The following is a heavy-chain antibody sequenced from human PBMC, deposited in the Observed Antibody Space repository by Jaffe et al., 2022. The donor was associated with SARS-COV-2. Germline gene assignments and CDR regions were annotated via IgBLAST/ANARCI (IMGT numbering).Heavy chain of an antibody. CDR2: SSADNTNT. D-gene: IGHD3-22*01. J-gene: IGHJ6*02. V-gene: IGHV1-18*01. CDR3: ARDPPASYGSSGYYLSDAYYYYGMDV. Sequence: QVQLVQSAAEVKKPGASVKVSCTASGYTFTNYGITWVRQAPGQGLEWMGWSSADNTNTNYAQRLQGRVSMTTDTSTSTAYMELRSLRSDDTAVYYCARDPPASYGSSGYYLSDAYYYYGMDVWGQGTTVTVSS. CDR1: GYTFTNYG.